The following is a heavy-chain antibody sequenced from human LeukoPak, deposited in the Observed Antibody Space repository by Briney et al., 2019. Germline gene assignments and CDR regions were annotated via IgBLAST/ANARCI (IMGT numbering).Heavy chain of an antibody. Sequence: SETLSLTCTVSGGSISRGSYYWSWIRQPAGKGLEWIGRTYTSGSTNYNPSLKSRVTISVDTSKNQFSLKLSSVTAADTAVYYCARAGRYSAEDYWGQGTLVTVSS. D-gene: IGHD4-11*01. J-gene: IGHJ4*02. CDR1: GGSISRGSYY. CDR2: TYTSGST. CDR3: ARAGRYSAEDY. V-gene: IGHV4-61*02.